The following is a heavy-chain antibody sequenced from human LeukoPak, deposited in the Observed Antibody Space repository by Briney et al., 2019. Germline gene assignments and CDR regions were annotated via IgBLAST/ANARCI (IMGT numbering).Heavy chain of an antibody. J-gene: IGHJ3*02. Sequence: GASVKVSCKASGYTFTSYYIHWVRQAPGQGLEWMAILNPSGGSTSYAQKFQGRVTMTRDTSTSIVYMELSSLRSEDTAVYYCARESGYYDKAFDIWGQGTMVTVSS. CDR1: GYTFTSYY. D-gene: IGHD3-22*01. CDR3: ARESGYYDKAFDI. CDR2: LNPSGGST. V-gene: IGHV1-46*01.